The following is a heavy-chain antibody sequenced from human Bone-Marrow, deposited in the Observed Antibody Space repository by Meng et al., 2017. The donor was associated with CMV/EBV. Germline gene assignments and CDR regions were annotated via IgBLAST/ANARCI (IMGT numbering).Heavy chain of an antibody. CDR1: GNTFTSYA. D-gene: IGHD3-22*01. Sequence: SVKVSCKASGNTFTSYAISWVRQAPGQGLEWMGYIIPVLGIANYAQKFQGRVTITTDKSTNTAYMALSGLRSEDTAVYYCASLGQLDEDESSGYRFIGGYGMDFWGQGTMVTVSS. V-gene: IGHV1-69*10. CDR2: IIPVLGIA. CDR3: ASLGQLDEDESSGYRFIGGYGMDF. J-gene: IGHJ6*02.